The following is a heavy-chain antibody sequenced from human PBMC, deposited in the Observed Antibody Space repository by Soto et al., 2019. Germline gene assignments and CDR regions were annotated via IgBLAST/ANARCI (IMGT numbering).Heavy chain of an antibody. V-gene: IGHV4-59*01. D-gene: IGHD3-3*01. CDR1: GGSISGYY. CDR3: ARDKGVGYYDFWSGYRPSPNGMDV. CDR2: IYYSGST. Sequence: PSETLSLTCTVSGGSISGYYWSWIRQPPGKGLEWIGYIYYSGSTNYNPSLKSRVTISVDTSKNQFSLKLSSVTAADTAVYYCARDKGVGYYDFWSGYRPSPNGMDVWGQGTTVTVSS. J-gene: IGHJ6*02.